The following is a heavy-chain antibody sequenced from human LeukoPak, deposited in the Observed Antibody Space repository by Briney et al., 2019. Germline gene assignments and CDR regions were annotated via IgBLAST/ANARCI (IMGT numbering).Heavy chain of an antibody. J-gene: IGHJ4*02. D-gene: IGHD3-10*01. Sequence: GGSLRLSCAASGLTVRGNYMIWVRQTPGKRLEWVSLIYSGGNTYYTDSVKGRFTISRDNSENTLYLQMNSLRTEDTAVYYCARVADYYVSGHFDYWGQGTLVTVSS. CDR2: IYSGGNT. V-gene: IGHV3-53*01. CDR3: ARVADYYVSGHFDY. CDR1: GLTVRGNY.